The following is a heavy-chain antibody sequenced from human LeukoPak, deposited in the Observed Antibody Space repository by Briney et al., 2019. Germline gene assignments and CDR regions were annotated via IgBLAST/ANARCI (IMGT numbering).Heavy chain of an antibody. CDR1: GFTFSRNW. V-gene: IGHV3-7*01. D-gene: IGHD1-26*01. Sequence: GGSLRLSCAASGFTFSRNWMSWVRQAPGKGLEWVANIKQDGSEKYYVDSVKGRFTISRDNAKNSLYLQMNSLRVEDMAVYYCARGQERGELLGFSSDYYYYMDVWGKGTTVTVSS. J-gene: IGHJ6*03. CDR3: ARGQERGELLGFSSDYYYYMDV. CDR2: IKQDGSEK.